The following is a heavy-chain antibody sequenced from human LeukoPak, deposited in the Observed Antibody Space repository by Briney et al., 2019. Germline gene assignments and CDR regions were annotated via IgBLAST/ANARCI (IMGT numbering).Heavy chain of an antibody. V-gene: IGHV4-39*01. CDR2: IYYSENT. Sequence: PSETLSLTCTVSGGSISSSSYYWGWIRQPPGKGLEWIGSIYYSENTYYNPSLKSRVTISVDTSKNQFSLKLSSVTAADTAVYYCAMLGYFDWKFDYWGQGTLVTVSS. CDR1: GGSISSSSYY. J-gene: IGHJ4*02. CDR3: AMLGYFDWKFDY. D-gene: IGHD3-9*01.